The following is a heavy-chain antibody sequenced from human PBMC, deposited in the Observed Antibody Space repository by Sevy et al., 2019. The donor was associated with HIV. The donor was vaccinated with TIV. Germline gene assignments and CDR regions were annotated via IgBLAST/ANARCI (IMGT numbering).Heavy chain of an antibody. CDR3: AKEDTHRRRDF. J-gene: IGHJ4*02. V-gene: IGHV3-23*01. Sequence: GGSLRLSCAASAVPFSNYAMSWVRQAPGKGLEWVSTIGTSGSTTNYAGPVRRRFTISRDNSRNTLYLQMNTLRVEDTAVYYCAKEDTHRRRDFWGQGTLVTVSS. CDR2: IGTSGSTT. CDR1: AVPFSNYA.